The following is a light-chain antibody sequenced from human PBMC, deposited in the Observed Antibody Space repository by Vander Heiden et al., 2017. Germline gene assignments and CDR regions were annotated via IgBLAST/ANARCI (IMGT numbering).Light chain of an antibody. Sequence: QSVLTQPPSASGTPGQRVTSSCSGSSSNIGSNNVNWYQQLPGTATKLLIYSNNQRPSGVPDRFSGSKSGTSASLAISGLQAEEEADYYCAAWDDSLNGHVVFGGGTKLTVL. CDR2: SNN. CDR1: SSNIGSNN. V-gene: IGLV1-44*01. J-gene: IGLJ2*01. CDR3: AAWDDSLNGHVV.